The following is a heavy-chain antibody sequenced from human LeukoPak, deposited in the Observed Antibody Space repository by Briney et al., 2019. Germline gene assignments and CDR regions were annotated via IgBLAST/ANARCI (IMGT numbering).Heavy chain of an antibody. J-gene: IGHJ4*02. CDR2: IKQEGSEK. V-gene: IGHV3-7*04. Sequence: PGGGLRVSCAASGFTVSSDYMSWGRQAPGEGLEWVANIKQEGSEKYYVDSVKGRFTISRDNAKNSLYLQMNSLSADDTAVYYCARLMVRDLEYWGQGTLVTVSS. CDR3: ARLMVRDLEY. D-gene: IGHD3-10*01. CDR1: GFTVSSDY.